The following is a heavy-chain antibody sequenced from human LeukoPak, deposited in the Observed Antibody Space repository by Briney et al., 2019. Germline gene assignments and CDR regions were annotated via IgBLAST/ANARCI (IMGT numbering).Heavy chain of an antibody. Sequence: GSLRPSCAASGFTFSSYGMHWVRQAPGKGLEWVAVIWYDGSNKYYADSVKGRFTISRDNSKNTLYLQMNSMRAEDTAVYYCARGDIIAAAGIGGYWGQGTLVTVSS. V-gene: IGHV3-33*01. CDR1: GFTFSSYG. CDR3: ARGDIIAAAGIGGY. CDR2: IWYDGSNK. D-gene: IGHD6-13*01. J-gene: IGHJ4*02.